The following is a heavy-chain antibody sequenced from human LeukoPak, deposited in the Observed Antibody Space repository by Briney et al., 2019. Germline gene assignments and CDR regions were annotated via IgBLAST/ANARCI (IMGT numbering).Heavy chain of an antibody. Sequence: ASVKVSCKASGYTFTGYYMHWVRQAPGQGLEWMGWMNPNSGNTGYAQKFQGRVTMTRNTSISTAYMELSSLRSEDTAVYYCARGRYDLEWLSTGFYYGMDVWGQGTTVTVSS. D-gene: IGHD3-3*01. J-gene: IGHJ6*02. CDR3: ARGRYDLEWLSTGFYYGMDV. CDR1: GYTFTGYY. CDR2: MNPNSGNT. V-gene: IGHV1-8*02.